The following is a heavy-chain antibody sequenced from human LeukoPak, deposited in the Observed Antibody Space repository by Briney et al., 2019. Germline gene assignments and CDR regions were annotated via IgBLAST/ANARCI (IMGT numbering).Heavy chain of an antibody. CDR2: IHPGDSDT. D-gene: IGHD1-26*01. Sequence: GESLKISCKGSGYSFTSYWIGWVRQMPGKGLEWMGIIHPGDSDTRYSPSFQGQATISADKSISTAYLQWSSLKASDTAMYYCARRIGSYYEENWFDPWGQGTLVTVSS. J-gene: IGHJ5*02. CDR1: GYSFTSYW. CDR3: ARRIGSYYEENWFDP. V-gene: IGHV5-51*01.